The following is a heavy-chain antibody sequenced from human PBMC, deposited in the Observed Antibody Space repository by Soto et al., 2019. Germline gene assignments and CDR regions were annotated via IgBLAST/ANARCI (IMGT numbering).Heavy chain of an antibody. V-gene: IGHV1-18*04. CDR3: ARDVSLGSWSAALPGDYYYYGMDV. Sequence: QVQLVQSGAEVKKPGASVKVSCKASGYTFTSYGISWVRQAPGQGLEWMGWISAYNGNTNYAQKLQGRVTMTTDTSTSTAYMELRSLRSDDTAVYYCARDVSLGSWSAALPGDYYYYGMDVWGQGTTVTVSS. J-gene: IGHJ6*02. D-gene: IGHD3-3*01. CDR2: ISAYNGNT. CDR1: GYTFTSYG.